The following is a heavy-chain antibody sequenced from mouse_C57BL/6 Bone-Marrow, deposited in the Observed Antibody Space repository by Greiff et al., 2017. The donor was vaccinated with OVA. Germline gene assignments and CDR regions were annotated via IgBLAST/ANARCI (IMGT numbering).Heavy chain of an antibody. D-gene: IGHD2-5*01. CDR3: ARIVAYYSNWNRYYYAMDY. CDR1: GFSLSTFGMG. CDR2: IWWDDDK. Sequence: QVTLKVSGPGILQPSQTLSLTCSFSGFSLSTFGMGVGWIRQPSGKGLEWLAHIWWDDDKYYNPALKSRLTISKDTSKNQVFLKIANVDTADTATYYCARIVAYYSNWNRYYYAMDYWGQGTSVTVSS. J-gene: IGHJ4*01. V-gene: IGHV8-8*01.